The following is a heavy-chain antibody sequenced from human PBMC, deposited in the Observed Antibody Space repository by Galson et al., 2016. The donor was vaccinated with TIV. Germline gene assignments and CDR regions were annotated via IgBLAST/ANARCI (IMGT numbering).Heavy chain of an antibody. J-gene: IGHJ3*02. CDR2: ISYDRSEE. CDR1: GFTFGSYD. CDR3: ARAFETYAFDI. V-gene: IGHV3-30-3*01. Sequence: CAASGFTFGSYDMHWVRQAPGKGLEWVAIISYDRSEEYFAGSVTGRFTISRDNSKNTLYLELNSLRAEDTAIYYCARAFETYAFDIWGQGTLVTVSS. D-gene: IGHD3-9*01.